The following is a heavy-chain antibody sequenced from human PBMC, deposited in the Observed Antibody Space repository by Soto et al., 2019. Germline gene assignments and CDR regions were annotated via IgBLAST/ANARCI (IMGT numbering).Heavy chain of an antibody. D-gene: IGHD3-22*01. CDR3: ARVEDYYDSTGYLGGAFDI. CDR2: IYYSGDI. J-gene: IGHJ3*02. V-gene: IGHV4-30-4*08. CDR1: GGSISSGGYS. Sequence: PSETLSLTCAVSGGSISSGGYSCNWIRQPPGKGLEWIGYIYYSGDIYYSPSLKSRVTISLDTSKNQFSLKLNSVTAADTAVYYCARVEDYYDSTGYLGGAFDIWGQGTMVTVSS.